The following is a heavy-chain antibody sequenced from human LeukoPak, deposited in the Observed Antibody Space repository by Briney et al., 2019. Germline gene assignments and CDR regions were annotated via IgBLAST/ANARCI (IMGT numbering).Heavy chain of an antibody. J-gene: IGHJ5*02. D-gene: IGHD6-19*01. Sequence: GESLQISCQGSGPSFTSYWISWVRQLPGKGLEWMGRIDPSDSYTNYSPSFQGHVTISADKSISTAYLQWSSLKASDTAMYYCSRSAVAGTDWFDPWGQGTLVTVSS. V-gene: IGHV5-10-1*01. CDR3: SRSAVAGTDWFDP. CDR1: GPSFTSYW. CDR2: IDPSDSYT.